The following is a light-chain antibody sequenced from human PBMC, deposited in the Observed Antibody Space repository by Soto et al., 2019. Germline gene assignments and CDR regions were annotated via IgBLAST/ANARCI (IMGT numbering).Light chain of an antibody. Sequence: DIQMTQSPSSVAASVGDRVTISCRASQGISIWLAWYQQKPGKAPKLLIYAASSLQSGVPSRFSGSGSGTDFTLTINSLQPEDFATYYCQQTNNFPRTFGGGTKVEIK. J-gene: IGKJ4*01. CDR2: AAS. V-gene: IGKV1-12*01. CDR3: QQTNNFPRT. CDR1: QGISIW.